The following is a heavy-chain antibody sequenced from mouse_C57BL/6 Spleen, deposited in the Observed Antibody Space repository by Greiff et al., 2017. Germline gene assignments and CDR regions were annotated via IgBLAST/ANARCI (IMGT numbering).Heavy chain of an antibody. Sequence: VQLQQSGPELVKPGASVKISCKASGYTFTDYYINWVKQRPGQGLEWIGWIFPGSGSTYYNEKFKGKATLTVDKSSSTAYMLLSSLTSEDSAVYFCERRDYYGSSYVDYWGQGTTLTVSS. CDR2: IFPGSGST. V-gene: IGHV1-75*01. CDR3: ERRDYYGSSYVDY. D-gene: IGHD1-1*01. J-gene: IGHJ2*01. CDR1: GYTFTDYY.